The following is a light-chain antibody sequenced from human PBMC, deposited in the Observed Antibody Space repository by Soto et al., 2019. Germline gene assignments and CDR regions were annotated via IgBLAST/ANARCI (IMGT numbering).Light chain of an antibody. CDR3: HQYKNWPFPSWT. CDR1: QSVSSN. J-gene: IGKJ1*01. V-gene: IGKV3-15*01. Sequence: EIVMTQSPATLSVSPGERATLSCRASQSVSSNLAWSQQKPGQAPRRLIYGASTRATGIQARFSGIGSGTAFTLTILSLQSEDSAVYYWHQYKNWPFPSWTVGEGTKVEIK. CDR2: GAS.